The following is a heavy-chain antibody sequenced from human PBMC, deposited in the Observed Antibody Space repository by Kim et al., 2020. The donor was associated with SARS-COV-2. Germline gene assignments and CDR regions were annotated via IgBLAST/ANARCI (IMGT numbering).Heavy chain of an antibody. Sequence: YADSVRGRFVISRDNSKNTVYLQINSLRAEDTSVYYCATRGTSDLHYFESWGKGSRISVSS. V-gene: IGHV3-23*01. J-gene: IGHJ1*01. CDR3: ATRGTSDLHYFES. D-gene: IGHD3-9*01.